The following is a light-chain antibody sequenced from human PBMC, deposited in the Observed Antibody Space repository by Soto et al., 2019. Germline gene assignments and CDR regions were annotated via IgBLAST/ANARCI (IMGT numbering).Light chain of an antibody. CDR3: HHYNNWPPGGT. Sequence: EIVMTQSPATLSVSPGERATLSCRASQSVSSNLAWYQQKPGQAPRLLIYGASTRATGIPARFSGSGSGTEFTLTISSLQSEDFAVYYCHHYNNWPPGGTFGQGTKVEIK. J-gene: IGKJ1*01. CDR1: QSVSSN. CDR2: GAS. V-gene: IGKV3-15*01.